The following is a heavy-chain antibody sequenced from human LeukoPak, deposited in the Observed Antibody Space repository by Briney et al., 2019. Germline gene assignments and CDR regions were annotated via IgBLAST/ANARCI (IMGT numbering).Heavy chain of an antibody. D-gene: IGHD3-22*01. CDR1: GFTFTSYA. J-gene: IGHJ4*02. Sequence: GGSLGLSCAASGFTFTSYAMSWVRQTPGKGLEWVASMSGGGDSDYYADSVKGRFTVSRDKSKNTLYVQMNSLRADDTAVYYCTKDASYARENDNRGLFIDWGQGTLVTVSS. CDR2: MSGGGDSD. CDR3: TKDASYARENDNRGLFID. V-gene: IGHV3-23*01.